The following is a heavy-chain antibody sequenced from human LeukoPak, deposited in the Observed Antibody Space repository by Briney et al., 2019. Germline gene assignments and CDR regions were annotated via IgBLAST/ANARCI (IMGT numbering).Heavy chain of an antibody. CDR1: GGSISSSSYY. CDR3: ARHSRYCSSTSCYLLYSRGAFDI. J-gene: IGHJ3*02. CDR2: IYYSGST. Sequence: SETLSLTCTVSGGSISSSSYYWGWIRQPPGKGLEWIGSIYYSGSTYYNPSLKSRVTISVDTSKNQFSLKLSSVTAADTAVYYCARHSRYCSSTSCYLLYSRGAFDIWGQGTMVTVSS. D-gene: IGHD2-2*01. V-gene: IGHV4-39*01.